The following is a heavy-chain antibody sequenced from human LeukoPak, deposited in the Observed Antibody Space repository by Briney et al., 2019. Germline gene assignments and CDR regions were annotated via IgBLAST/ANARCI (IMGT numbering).Heavy chain of an antibody. CDR1: GFTFSSYG. V-gene: IGHV3-30*18. J-gene: IGHJ5*02. D-gene: IGHD2-15*01. CDR3: AKDALGNCRGRSCSTRSWFDP. CDR2: ISYDGSNK. Sequence: PGRSLRPSCAASGFTFSSYGMHWVRQAPGKGLEWVAGISYDGSNKYYADSVKGRFTISRDNSKNTLFLQVNSLRAEDTAVYDCAKDALGNCRGRSCSTRSWFDPWGQGTLVTVSS.